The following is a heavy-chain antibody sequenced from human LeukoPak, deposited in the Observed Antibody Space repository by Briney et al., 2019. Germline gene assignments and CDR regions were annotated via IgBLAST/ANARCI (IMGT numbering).Heavy chain of an antibody. CDR2: IRSKANSYAT. Sequence: PGGSLRLSCAAPGFTFSGSAMHWVRQASGKGLEWVGRIRSKANSYATAYAAPVKGRFTISRDDSKNTAYLQMNSLKTEDTAVYYCTRLTVVVDDAFDIWGQGTMVTVSS. J-gene: IGHJ3*02. V-gene: IGHV3-73*01. CDR1: GFTFSGSA. CDR3: TRLTVVVDDAFDI. D-gene: IGHD2-15*01.